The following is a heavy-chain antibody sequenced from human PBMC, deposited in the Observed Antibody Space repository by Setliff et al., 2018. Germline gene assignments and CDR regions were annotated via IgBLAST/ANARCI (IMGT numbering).Heavy chain of an antibody. CDR1: TFTFSNYA. CDR2: ISGSSEST. CDR3: AKDVSPHSGSFRVDGFDI. V-gene: IGHV3-23*01. Sequence: GGSLRLSCAASTFTFSNYAMNWVRQAPGKGLEWVSTISGSSESTYYADSVKGRFTISRDNSKNTLSLQMNSLRAEDTAVYYCAKDVSPHSGSFRVDGFDIWGQGTMVTVSS. D-gene: IGHD1-26*01. J-gene: IGHJ3*02.